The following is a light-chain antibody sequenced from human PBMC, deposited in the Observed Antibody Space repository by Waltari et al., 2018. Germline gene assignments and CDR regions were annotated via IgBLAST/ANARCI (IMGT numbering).Light chain of an antibody. CDR3: QQYDNLPLT. CDR2: EAS. J-gene: IGKJ4*01. CDR1: QDISNY. V-gene: IGKV1-33*01. Sequence: DIQMTQSPSSLSASVGDRVTITCQASQDISNYLNWYQQKPGKAPKLLIYEASNLETGVPSRFSGSGSGTDFTFTISSLQPEDIATYYCQQYDNLPLTFGGGTK.